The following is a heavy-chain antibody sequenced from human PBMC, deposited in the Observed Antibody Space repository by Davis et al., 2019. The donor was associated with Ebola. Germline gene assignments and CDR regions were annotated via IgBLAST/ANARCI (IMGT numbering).Heavy chain of an antibody. CDR1: GFTVSSNY. Sequence: GESLKISCAASGFTVSSNYMSWVRQAPGKGLEWVSYISSSSSYTNYADSVKGRFTISRDNSKNTLYLQMNSLRAEDTAVYYCASSTGNYYYYGMDVWGQGTTVTVSS. V-gene: IGHV3-11*06. CDR2: ISSSSSYT. D-gene: IGHD2-2*01. J-gene: IGHJ6*02. CDR3: ASSTGNYYYYGMDV.